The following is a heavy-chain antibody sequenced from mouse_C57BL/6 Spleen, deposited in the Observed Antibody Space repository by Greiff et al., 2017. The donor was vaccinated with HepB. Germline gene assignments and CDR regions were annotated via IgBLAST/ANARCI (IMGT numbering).Heavy chain of an antibody. V-gene: IGHV1-69*01. Sequence: QVQLQQPGAELVMPGASVKLSCKASGYTFISNWMHWVKQRPGQGLEWIGEIDPSDSYTNYNQKFKGKSTLTVDKSSSTAYMQLSSLTSEDSAVYYCARGYYGSGDYGGQGTTLTVSS. CDR2: IDPSDSYT. D-gene: IGHD1-1*01. CDR3: ARGYYGSGDY. J-gene: IGHJ2*01. CDR1: GYTFISNW.